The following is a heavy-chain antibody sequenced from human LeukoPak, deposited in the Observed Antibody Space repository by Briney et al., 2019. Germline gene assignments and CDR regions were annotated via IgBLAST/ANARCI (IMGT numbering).Heavy chain of an antibody. CDR3: ARGTYSSSWSFFDY. CDR1: GGTFSSYA. CDR2: IIPIFGTA. V-gene: IGHV1-69*13. J-gene: IGHJ4*02. D-gene: IGHD6-13*01. Sequence: SVKVSCKASGGTFSSYAISWVRQAPGQGVEWMGGIIPIFGTANYAQKFQGRVTTTADESTSTAYMELSSLRSEDTAVYYCARGTYSSSWSFFDYWGQGTLVTVSS.